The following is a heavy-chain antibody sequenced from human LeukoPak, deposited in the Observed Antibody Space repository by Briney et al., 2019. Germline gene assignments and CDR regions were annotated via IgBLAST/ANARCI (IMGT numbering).Heavy chain of an antibody. D-gene: IGHD6-19*01. V-gene: IGHV4-59*01. Sequence: PSETLSLTCTVSGVSISPYYWSWIRQPPGKGLEWIGYIHYSGSTSYNPSLKSRVTISVDTSKNQFSLKLSSVTAADTAVYYCARDTSGWSDAYAWHFDLWGRGTLVTVSS. CDR1: GVSISPYY. CDR3: ARDTSGWSDAYAWHFDL. CDR2: IHYSGST. J-gene: IGHJ2*01.